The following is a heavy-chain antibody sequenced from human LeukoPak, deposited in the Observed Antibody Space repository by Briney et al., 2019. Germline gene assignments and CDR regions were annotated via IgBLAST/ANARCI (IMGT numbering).Heavy chain of an antibody. CDR2: ASHIGNNK. Sequence: GRSLRLSCAASGFIFSNYPMHWVRQAPGKGLEWVAVASHIGNNKYYPNAVRGRFTISRDNSKDTLFLQMDSLRTEDTAVYYCEREIPNAFDIWGQGTMVTVSS. CDR1: GFIFSNYP. J-gene: IGHJ3*02. V-gene: IGHV3-30-3*01. CDR3: EREIPNAFDI.